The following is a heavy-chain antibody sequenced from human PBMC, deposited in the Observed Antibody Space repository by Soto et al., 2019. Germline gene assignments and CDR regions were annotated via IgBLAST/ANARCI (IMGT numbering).Heavy chain of an antibody. D-gene: IGHD4-17*01. CDR3: ARGLYGAYGQDF. CDR2: IKGDGINT. J-gene: IGHJ4*02. CDR1: GFTFSSYA. Sequence: GGSLRLSCAASGFTFSSYAIHWVRQAPGKGLEWVAVIKGDGINTNYADSVKGRFTISRDNAKNTVFLQMHSLRAEDTALYYCARGLYGAYGQDFWGQGILVTVSS. V-gene: IGHV3-74*01.